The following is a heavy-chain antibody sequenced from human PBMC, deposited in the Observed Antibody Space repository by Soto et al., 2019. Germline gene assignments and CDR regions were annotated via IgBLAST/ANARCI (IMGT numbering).Heavy chain of an antibody. CDR2: ISGSGGST. V-gene: IGHV3-23*01. CDR1: GFTFSSYG. CDR3: AKCSPRYSSGLKAYYFDY. Sequence: PGGSLRLSCAASGFTFSSYGMSWVRQAPGKGLEWVSVISGSGGSTYYADSVKGRFTISRDNSKDTLYLQMNSLRAEGTAVYYCAKCSPRYSSGLKAYYFDYWGQGTLVTVSS. D-gene: IGHD6-19*01. J-gene: IGHJ4*02.